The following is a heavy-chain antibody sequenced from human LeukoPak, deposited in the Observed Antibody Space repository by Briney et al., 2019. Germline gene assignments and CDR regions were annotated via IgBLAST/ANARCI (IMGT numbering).Heavy chain of an antibody. Sequence: PGGSLRLSCAASGFTFSSYEMNWVRQAPGKGLEWVSYINSSGSTIYYADSVKGRFTISRDNAKNSLYLQMNSLRAEDTAVYYCARVAAGIGRGCVDYWGQGTLVTVSS. J-gene: IGHJ4*02. D-gene: IGHD6-13*01. V-gene: IGHV3-48*03. CDR2: INSSGSTI. CDR3: ARVAAGIGRGCVDY. CDR1: GFTFSSYE.